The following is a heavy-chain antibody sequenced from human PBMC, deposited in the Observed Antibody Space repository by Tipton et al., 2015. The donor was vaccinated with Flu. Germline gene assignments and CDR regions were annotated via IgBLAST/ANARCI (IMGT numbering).Heavy chain of an antibody. CDR2: IGTSDSIT. CDR1: GLTLSNYE. V-gene: IGHV3-48*03. J-gene: IGHJ4*02. CDR3: ARGVFDRNGYRHHDY. D-gene: IGHD5-18*01. Sequence: SLRLSCAGSGLTLSNYEMNWVRQAPGKGLEWVSHIGTSDSITYHADSVKGRFTISRDNAKNSLYLQMNSLRAEDTAVYYCARGVFDRNGYRHHDYWGQGTLVTVSS.